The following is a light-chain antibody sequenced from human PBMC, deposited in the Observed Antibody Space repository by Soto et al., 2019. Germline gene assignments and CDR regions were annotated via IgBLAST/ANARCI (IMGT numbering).Light chain of an antibody. CDR1: QSVSSTY. Sequence: EIVLTQSPDTLSLFPGERATLSCRASQSVSSTYLAWYQQKPGQAPRPLISAASSRATGTPDRFSGSGSGTDFTLTISRLETEDFAVYYCQQYGSSRLTFCQGTKVEIK. V-gene: IGKV3-20*01. J-gene: IGKJ1*01. CDR3: QQYGSSRLT. CDR2: AAS.